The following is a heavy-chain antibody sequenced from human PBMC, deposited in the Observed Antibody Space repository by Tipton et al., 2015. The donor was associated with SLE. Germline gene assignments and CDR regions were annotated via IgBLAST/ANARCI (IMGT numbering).Heavy chain of an antibody. CDR2: MNPNSGNT. Sequence: QVQLVQSGAEVKKPGASVKVSCKASGYTFTSYDINWVRQATGQGLEWMGWMNPNSGNTGCAQKFQGRVTMTRNTSISTAYMELSSPRSEDTAVYYCARDLCSSTGCQGYYYYYMDVWGKGTAVTVSS. J-gene: IGHJ6*03. D-gene: IGHD2-2*01. CDR1: GYTFTSYD. V-gene: IGHV1-8*01. CDR3: ARDLCSSTGCQGYYYYYMDV.